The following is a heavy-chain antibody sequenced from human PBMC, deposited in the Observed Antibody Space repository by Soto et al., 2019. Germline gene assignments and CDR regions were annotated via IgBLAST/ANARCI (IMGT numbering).Heavy chain of an antibody. D-gene: IGHD6-13*01. CDR3: AHTKIGVAAGNRVYLLDP. CDR2: IFWDDDK. CDR1: GFSLSTSDVG. V-gene: IGHV2-5*02. J-gene: IGHJ5*02. Sequence: QITLKESGPTLVKPTQTLTLTCTFSGFSLSTSDVGVGWIRQPPGKALEGLAVIFWDDDKRYSPSLKNRLTISNDTSRNQVVLTMTNMDPVDTATYYCAHTKIGVAAGNRVYLLDPWGQGTLVTVSS.